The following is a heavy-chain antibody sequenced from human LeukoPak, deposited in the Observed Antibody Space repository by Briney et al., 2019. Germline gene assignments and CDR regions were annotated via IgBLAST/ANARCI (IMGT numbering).Heavy chain of an antibody. J-gene: IGHJ3*02. V-gene: IGHV3-23*01. CDR2: ISGSGGST. Sequence: GGSLRLSCAASGFTFSSYAMSWVRQAPGKGLEWVSAISGSGGSTYYADSAKGRFTISRDNSKNTLYLQMNSLRAEDTAVYYCAKDSDIVVVVAPSDDAFDIWGQGTMVTVSS. CDR1: GFTFSSYA. D-gene: IGHD2-15*01. CDR3: AKDSDIVVVVAPSDDAFDI.